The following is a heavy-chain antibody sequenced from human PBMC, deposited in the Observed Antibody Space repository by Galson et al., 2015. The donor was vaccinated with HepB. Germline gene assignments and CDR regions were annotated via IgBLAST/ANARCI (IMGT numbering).Heavy chain of an antibody. D-gene: IGHD6-13*01. J-gene: IGHJ4*02. Sequence: SVKVSCKASGYTFTSYAMNWVRQAPGQGLEWMGWINTNTGNPTYAQGFTGRFVFSLDTSVSTAYLQISSLKAEDTAVYYCAREPGIAAAADERTVDYWGQGTLVTVSS. CDR3: AREPGIAAAADERTVDY. CDR1: GYTFTSYA. CDR2: INTNTGNP. V-gene: IGHV7-4-1*02.